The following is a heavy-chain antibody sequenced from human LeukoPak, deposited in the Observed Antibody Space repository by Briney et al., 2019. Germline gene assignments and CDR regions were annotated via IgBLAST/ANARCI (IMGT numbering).Heavy chain of an antibody. CDR2: ISGSGGST. CDR3: AKGGPYYYDSSGYYYNTPYYYYGMDV. J-gene: IGHJ6*02. D-gene: IGHD3-22*01. V-gene: IGHV3-23*01. Sequence: YPGGSLRLSCTASGFTFSFYSMNWVRQAPGKGLEWVSAISGSGGSTYYADSVKGRFTISRDNSKNTLYLQMNSLRAEDTAVYYCAKGGPYYYDSSGYYYNTPYYYYGMDVWGQGTTVTVSS. CDR1: GFTFSFYS.